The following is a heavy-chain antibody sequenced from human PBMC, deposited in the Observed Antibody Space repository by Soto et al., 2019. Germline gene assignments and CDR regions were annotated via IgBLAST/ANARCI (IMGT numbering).Heavy chain of an antibody. J-gene: IGHJ6*02. CDR2: ISYDGSNK. V-gene: IGHV3-30*18. D-gene: IGHD6-19*01. Sequence: GGSLRLSCAASGFTFSSYGMHWVRQAPGKGLEWVAVISYDGSNKYYADSVKGRFTISRDNSKNTLYLQMNSLRAEDTAVYYCVKDGAAGNYYYYGMDVWGQGTTVTVSS. CDR1: GFTFSSYG. CDR3: VKDGAAGNYYYYGMDV.